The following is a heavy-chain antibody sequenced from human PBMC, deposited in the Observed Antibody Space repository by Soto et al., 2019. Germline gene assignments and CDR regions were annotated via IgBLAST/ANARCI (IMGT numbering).Heavy chain of an antibody. Sequence: SETLSLTCTVSGGSISSGDYYWSWIRQPPGKGLEWIGYIYYSGSTYYNPSLKSRVTISVDTSKNQFSLKLSSVTAEDTAVYYWVREVHQVEGSFDYCGQGNLVPVSP. V-gene: IGHV4-30-4*01. CDR3: VREVHQVEGSFDY. D-gene: IGHD2-2*01. J-gene: IGHJ4*02. CDR2: IYYSGST. CDR1: GGSISSGDYY.